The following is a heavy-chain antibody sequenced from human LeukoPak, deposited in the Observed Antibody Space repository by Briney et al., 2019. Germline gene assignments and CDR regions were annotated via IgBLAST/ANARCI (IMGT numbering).Heavy chain of an antibody. J-gene: IGHJ6*03. CDR1: GYSISSGYY. D-gene: IGHD4-23*01. V-gene: IGHV4-38-2*02. CDR3: ARLHYGGSYGYYYYYMDV. CDR2: IYHSGST. Sequence: SETLSLTCTVSGYSISSGYYWTWIRQPPGKGLEWIGNIYHSGSTYNNPSLKSRVTISVDTSKNQFSLKLSSVSAADTAVYYCARLHYGGSYGYYYYYMDVWGKGTTVTISS.